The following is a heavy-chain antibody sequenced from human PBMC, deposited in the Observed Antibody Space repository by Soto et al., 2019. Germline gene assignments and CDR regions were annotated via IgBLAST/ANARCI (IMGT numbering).Heavy chain of an antibody. Sequence: PGESLKISCKGSGYSFTSYWIGWVRQMPGKGLEWMGIIYPGDSDTRYSPSFQGQVTISADKSISTAYLQWSSLKASDTAMYYCARQRISGYRGNDAFDIWGQGTMVTVSS. J-gene: IGHJ3*02. CDR3: ARQRISGYRGNDAFDI. CDR1: GYSFTSYW. D-gene: IGHD3-22*01. V-gene: IGHV5-51*01. CDR2: IYPGDSDT.